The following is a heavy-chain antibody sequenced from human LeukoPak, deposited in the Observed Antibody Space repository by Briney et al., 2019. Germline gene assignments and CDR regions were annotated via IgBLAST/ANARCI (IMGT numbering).Heavy chain of an antibody. CDR2: IYGGGST. D-gene: IGHD2-15*01. CDR3: AKTGGSSDY. J-gene: IGHJ4*02. V-gene: IGHV3-66*01. CDR1: GFSVSSNY. Sequence: GGSLRLSCAASGFSVSSNYMSWVRQAPGKGLEWVSVIYGGGSTYYADSVKGRFTISRDNSKSTLYLQMNTLRTEDTAVYYCAKTGGSSDYWGQGTLVTVSS.